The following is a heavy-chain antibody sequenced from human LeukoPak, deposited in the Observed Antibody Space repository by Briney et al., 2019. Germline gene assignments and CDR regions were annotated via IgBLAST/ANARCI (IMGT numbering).Heavy chain of an antibody. V-gene: IGHV4-39*07. Sequence: PSETLSLTCTVSGGSISSSSYYWGWIRQPPGKGLEWIGSIYQSGSTYYNPSLKSRVTISVDTSKNQFSLKLSSVTAADTAVYYCARDSWGYTYGSVATIMGVGSFDYWGQGTLVTVSS. CDR2: IYQSGST. J-gene: IGHJ4*02. D-gene: IGHD5-12*01. CDR3: ARDSWGYTYGSVATIMGVGSFDY. CDR1: GGSISSSSYY.